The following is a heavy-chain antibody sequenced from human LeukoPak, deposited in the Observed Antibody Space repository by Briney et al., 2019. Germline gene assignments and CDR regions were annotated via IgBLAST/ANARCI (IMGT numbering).Heavy chain of an antibody. CDR3: ARGRPYNWFDP. CDR2: ISSSSSYI. V-gene: IGHV3-21*01. CDR1: GFTFSTYT. Sequence: GGSLRLSCVASGFTFSTYTMVWVRQAPGKGLEWVSSISSSSSYIFNADSVKGRFTISRDNAKNTLYLQMNSLRAEDTAVYYCARGRPYNWFDPWGQGTLVTVSS. J-gene: IGHJ5*02.